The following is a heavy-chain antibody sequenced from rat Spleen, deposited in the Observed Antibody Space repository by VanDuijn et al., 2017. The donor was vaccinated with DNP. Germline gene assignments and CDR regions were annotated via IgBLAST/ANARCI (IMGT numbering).Heavy chain of an antibody. CDR3: ATHAPLRGGAMDA. CDR1: GYSITGDY. D-gene: IGHD3-1*01. V-gene: IGHV3-3*01. Sequence: EVQLQESGPGLVKPSQSLSLTCSVTGYSITGDYWGWIRKFPGNKLEWMGYINNAGSTNYNPSLKSRISITRDTSKNQFFLQVNSVTTEDTATYYCATHAPLRGGAMDAWGQGVMVTVSS. J-gene: IGHJ2*01. CDR2: INNAGST.